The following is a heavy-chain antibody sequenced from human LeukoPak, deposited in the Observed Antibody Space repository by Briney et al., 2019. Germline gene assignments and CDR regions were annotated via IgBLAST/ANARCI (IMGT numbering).Heavy chain of an antibody. J-gene: IGHJ6*02. D-gene: IGHD3-22*01. Sequence: GGSLRLSCAASGFTFSSYWMSWVRQAPGKGLERVANIKQDGSEKYYVDSVKGRLTISRDNAKNSLYLQMNSLRAEDTAVYYCAREVVVDYYDSSGYASYYYGMDVWGQGTTVTVSS. V-gene: IGHV3-7*03. CDR3: AREVVVDYYDSSGYASYYYGMDV. CDR2: IKQDGSEK. CDR1: GFTFSSYW.